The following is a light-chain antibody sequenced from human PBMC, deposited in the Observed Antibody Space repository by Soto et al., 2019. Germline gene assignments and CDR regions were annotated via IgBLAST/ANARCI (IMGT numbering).Light chain of an antibody. CDR1: SSNIGNNY. V-gene: IGLV1-51*01. J-gene: IGLJ1*01. CDR2: DNN. CDR3: GTWDSSLSVHV. Sequence: QSALTQPPSVSAAPGQKVTISCSGSSSNIGNNYVSWYQQVPGTAPKLLIYDNNKRPSGNPDRFSGSKSGTSATLDISGLQTGDEADYYCGTWDSSLSVHVFGTGTRSPS.